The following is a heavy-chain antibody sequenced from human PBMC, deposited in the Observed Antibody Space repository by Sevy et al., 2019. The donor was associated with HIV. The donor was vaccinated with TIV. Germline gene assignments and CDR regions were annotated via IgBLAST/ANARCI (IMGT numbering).Heavy chain of an antibody. V-gene: IGHV3-11*01. Sequence: GGSLRLSCTASGFTLSDYYMSWIRQAPGKGLQWISYISGSDDSGGDDTIYYADSVKGRFTISRDNAKNSLYLQMSSLRADDTAVYYCARDHVKDGKGGDYYYHPMDVWGRGTTVTVSS. D-gene: IGHD3-16*01. J-gene: IGHJ6*02. CDR2: ISGSDDSGGDDTI. CDR3: ARDHVKDGKGGDYYYHPMDV. CDR1: GFTLSDYY.